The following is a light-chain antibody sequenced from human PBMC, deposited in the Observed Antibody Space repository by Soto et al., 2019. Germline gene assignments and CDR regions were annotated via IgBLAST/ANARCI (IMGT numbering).Light chain of an antibody. J-gene: IGLJ2*01. CDR3: SSYAGSNNYGV. CDR1: NSDVGGYNY. V-gene: IGLV2-8*01. Sequence: QSALTQPPSASGSPGQSVSISCNGTNSDVGGYNYVSWYQQHPGKAPKLMIYEVSKRPSGVPDRFAGSKSGNTASLTVSGLQAEDEADYYCSSYAGSNNYGVFGGGTTLTVL. CDR2: EVS.